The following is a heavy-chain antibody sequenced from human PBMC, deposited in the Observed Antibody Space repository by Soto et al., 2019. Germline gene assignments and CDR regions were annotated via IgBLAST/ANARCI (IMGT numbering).Heavy chain of an antibody. CDR2: ISYDGSNK. CDR3: AKDLRITIFGVAAYEDGMDV. CDR1: GFTFSSYG. D-gene: IGHD3-3*01. J-gene: IGHJ6*04. Sequence: GGSLKLACAAAGFTFSSYGMHWVRQAPGKGLEWVAVISYDGSNKYYADSVKGRFTISRDNSKNTLYLQMNSLRAEDTAVYYCAKDLRITIFGVAAYEDGMDVWGKGTTVTVSS. V-gene: IGHV3-30*19.